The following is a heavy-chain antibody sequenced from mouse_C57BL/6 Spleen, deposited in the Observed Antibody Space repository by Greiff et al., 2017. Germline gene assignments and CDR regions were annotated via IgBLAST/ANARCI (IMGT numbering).Heavy chain of an antibody. D-gene: IGHD4-1*01. CDR1: GFTFSDYG. V-gene: IGHV5-17*01. J-gene: IGHJ2*01. Sequence: EVKLQESGGGLVKPGGSLKLSCAASGFTFSDYGMHWVRQAPEKGLEWVAYISSGSSTIYYADTVKGRFTISRDNAKNTLFLQMTSLRSEDTAMYYCARPLLNWVFDYWGQGTTLTVSS. CDR2: ISSGSSTI. CDR3: ARPLLNWVFDY.